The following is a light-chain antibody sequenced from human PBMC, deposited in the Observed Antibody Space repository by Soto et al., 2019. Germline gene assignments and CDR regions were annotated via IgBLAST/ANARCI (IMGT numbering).Light chain of an antibody. J-gene: IGLJ1*01. CDR2: DVS. Sequence: QSALTQPASVSGSPGQSITISCTGTSSDAGGYNYVSWYQQHPGKAPKLMIYDVSNRPSGVSNRLSGSKSGNTASLTISGLQAEDEADYYCSSYTSSSTVFGTGTKLTVL. CDR3: SSYTSSSTV. CDR1: SSDAGGYNY. V-gene: IGLV2-14*01.